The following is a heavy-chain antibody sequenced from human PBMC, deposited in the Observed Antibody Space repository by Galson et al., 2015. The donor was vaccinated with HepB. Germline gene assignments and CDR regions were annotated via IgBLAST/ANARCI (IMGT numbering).Heavy chain of an antibody. Sequence: SLRLSCAASGFTFNTYPMHWVRQAPGKGLEWVAVISYHGINEYYADFVKGRFPISRDNSRNTLYLQMNSLTVEDTALYYCARGSAAGTWGYGMGVWGQGTTVTVSS. CDR1: GFTFNTYP. J-gene: IGHJ6*02. CDR3: ARGSAAGTWGYGMGV. CDR2: ISYHGINE. V-gene: IGHV3-30-3*01. D-gene: IGHD6-19*01.